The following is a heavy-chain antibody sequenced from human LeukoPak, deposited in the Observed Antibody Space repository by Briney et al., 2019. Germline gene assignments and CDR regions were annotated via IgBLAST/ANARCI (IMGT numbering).Heavy chain of an antibody. V-gene: IGHV1-18*01. J-gene: IGHJ4*02. CDR1: GYTFTNFG. CDR3: ARTRKTIVATIEKTFDY. CDR2: ISTYNGNT. Sequence: ASVKVSCKTSGYTFTNFGINWVRQAPGQGLEWMGWISTYNGNTNYAQKFQGRVTMTRDTSISTAYMELSRLRSDDTAVYYCARTRKTIVATIEKTFDYWGQGTLVTVSS. D-gene: IGHD5-12*01.